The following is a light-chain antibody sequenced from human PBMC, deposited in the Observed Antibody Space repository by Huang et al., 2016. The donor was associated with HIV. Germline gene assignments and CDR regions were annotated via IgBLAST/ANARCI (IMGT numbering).Light chain of an antibody. J-gene: IGKJ1*01. CDR3: QQYTAYPWT. CDR2: KAA. V-gene: IGKV1-5*01. Sequence: DIQMTQSPSTLAASIGDRVTIPCRASQTITWWLAWYQQKPGKAPKVLIYKAASLESGVPSRFIGSGSGTEFTLAISSLQADDFATYYCQQYTAYPWTFGQGTKVEI. CDR1: QTITWW.